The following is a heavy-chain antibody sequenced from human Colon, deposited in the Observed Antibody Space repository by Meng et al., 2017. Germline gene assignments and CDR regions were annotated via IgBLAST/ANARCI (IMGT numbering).Heavy chain of an antibody. CDR2: IYYSGST. CDR3: AGGPWEFDY. V-gene: IGHV4-39*07. CDR1: VGSISTTNYL. J-gene: IGHJ4*02. Sequence: QVQLQEAGPGLGKPSGTLSLTCTVSVGSISTTNYLWGWIRQPPEKGLEWIGTIYYSGSTYYNPSPESRVTMSVDTSKKQLSLKLSSVTAADTAVYYCAGGPWEFDYWGQGTLVTVSS. D-gene: IGHD1-26*01.